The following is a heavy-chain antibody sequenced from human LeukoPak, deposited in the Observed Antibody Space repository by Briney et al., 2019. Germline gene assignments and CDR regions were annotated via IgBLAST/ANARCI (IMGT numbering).Heavy chain of an antibody. CDR1: GFTFSRYW. J-gene: IGHJ5*02. CDR2: INLDGSTT. CDR3: ARVLSGSWDWFDP. D-gene: IGHD3-22*01. V-gene: IGHV3-74*01. Sequence: GESLRLSCAASGFTFSRYWIHWVRQAPGKGLEWVSRINLDGSTTTYADSVKGRFTISRDNAKNTVYLQMNSLRAEDTAVYYCARVLSGSWDWFDPWGQGTLVTVSS.